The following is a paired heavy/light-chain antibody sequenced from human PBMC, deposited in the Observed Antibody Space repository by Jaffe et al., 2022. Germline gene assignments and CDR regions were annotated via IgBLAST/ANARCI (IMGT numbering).Heavy chain of an antibody. Sequence: EVQLVESGGGLVQPGGSLKVSCAAAGFTFSGSAMHWVRQASGKGLEWVGRIRSKANSYATEYAASVKGRFTISRDDSKNTAYLQMNSLKTEDTAVYFCTRRFGDYESSYFDLWGRGTLVTVSS. V-gene: IGHV3-73*02. D-gene: IGHD4-17*01. CDR1: GFTFSGSA. J-gene: IGHJ2*01. CDR2: IRSKANSYAT. CDR3: TRRFGDYESSYFDL.
Light chain of an antibody. Sequence: AIQLTQSPSSLSASVGDRVTISCRASQGISSGLAWYQQKPGKAPNLLIYDASILESGVPSRFSGSGSGTDFTLTISSLQPEDFATYYCQQFNSYPTFGQGTLLDIK. V-gene: IGKV1-13*02. CDR3: QQFNSYPT. CDR1: QGISSG. J-gene: IGKJ5*01. CDR2: DAS.